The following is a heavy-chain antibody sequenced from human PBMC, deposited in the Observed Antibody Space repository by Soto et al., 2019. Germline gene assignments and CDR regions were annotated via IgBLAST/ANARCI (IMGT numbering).Heavy chain of an antibody. D-gene: IGHD3-16*02. V-gene: IGHV4-30-4*01. CDR1: RGSICSGDYY. CDR2: IYYSGST. Sequence: NPSETLSLTCTVSRGSICSGDYYWNLIRHPPGTGLERIGYIYYSGSTYYTPFLKSRVPISVDTSKNPFSLRLSSVTAADTAVYSCARAVGDYVWGSYRPNLNWFDPWGQGTLVTV. J-gene: IGHJ5*02. CDR3: ARAVGDYVWGSYRPNLNWFDP.